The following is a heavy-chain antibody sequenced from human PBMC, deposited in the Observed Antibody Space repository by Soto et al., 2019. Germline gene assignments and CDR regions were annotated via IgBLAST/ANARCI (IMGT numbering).Heavy chain of an antibody. V-gene: IGHV4-39*07. Sequence: SETLSLTCTVSGVSISSSSYYWGWIRQPPGKGLEWIGSIYYSGSTNYNPSLKSRVTISVDTSKNQFSLKLSSVTAADTAVYYCARDQSAVVVPAANYYGMDVWGQGTTVTVSS. CDR2: IYYSGST. CDR3: ARDQSAVVVPAANYYGMDV. D-gene: IGHD2-2*01. CDR1: GVSISSSSYY. J-gene: IGHJ6*02.